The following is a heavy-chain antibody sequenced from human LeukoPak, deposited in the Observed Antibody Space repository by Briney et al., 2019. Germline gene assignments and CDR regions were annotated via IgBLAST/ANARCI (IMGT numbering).Heavy chain of an antibody. CDR3: AKARGSSVYEQFDY. V-gene: IGHV3-23*01. J-gene: IGHJ4*02. CDR2: ISTSGRAT. Sequence: GGSLRLSCAASGFAFSTYAMTWVRQAPEKGLQWVSTISTSGRATYYADSVEGRFTISRDNSRNTLYLQMNSLRADDTAVYYCAKARGSSVYEQFDYWGQGTQVTVSP. CDR1: GFAFSTYA. D-gene: IGHD5/OR15-5a*01.